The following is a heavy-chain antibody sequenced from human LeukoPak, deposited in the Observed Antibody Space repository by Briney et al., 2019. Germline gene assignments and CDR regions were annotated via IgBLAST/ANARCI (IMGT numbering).Heavy chain of an antibody. V-gene: IGHV3-23*01. D-gene: IGHD3-22*01. CDR3: AKDFYDNSGSRYDY. CDR1: GFAFSSHA. J-gene: IGHJ4*02. Sequence: GGSLRLSCTASGFAFSSHAMSWVRQAPGVGLEWVSAIDGGGGSTWHADSVKGRFTISRDNSKNTLYMQMNSLRAEDTAVYYCAKDFYDNSGSRYDYWGQGTLVTVSS. CDR2: IDGGGGST.